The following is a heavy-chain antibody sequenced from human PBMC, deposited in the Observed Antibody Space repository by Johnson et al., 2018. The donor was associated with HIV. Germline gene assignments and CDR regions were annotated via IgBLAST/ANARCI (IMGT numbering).Heavy chain of an antibody. CDR2: ISSDGSST. Sequence: VQLVESGGGLVQPGGSLRLSCAATGFTFSSYWMHWVRQAPGKGLVWVSRISSDGSSTYYAASVKGRFTISRDNAKNTMFVQMNSLRAADTAVYYCARSGPNWAFDFWGQGTMVTVSS. CDR1: GFTFSSYW. V-gene: IGHV3-74*02. CDR3: ARSGPNWAFDF. J-gene: IGHJ3*01. D-gene: IGHD1-1*01.